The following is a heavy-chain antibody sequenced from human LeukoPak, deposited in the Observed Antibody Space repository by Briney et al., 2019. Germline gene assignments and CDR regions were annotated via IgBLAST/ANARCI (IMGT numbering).Heavy chain of an antibody. CDR2: IRYDGSKK. CDR3: AKGGYSYDSSSHNYFDY. D-gene: IGHD3-22*01. CDR1: GFTFSSYG. V-gene: IGHV3-30*02. Sequence: PGGSLRLSCATSGFTFSSYGMHWVRQAPGKGLEWVAFIRYDGSKKSYADSVKGRFTISRDNSKNTLYMQMNSLRAEDRAVYYCAKGGYSYDSSSHNYFDYWGQGTLVTVSS. J-gene: IGHJ4*02.